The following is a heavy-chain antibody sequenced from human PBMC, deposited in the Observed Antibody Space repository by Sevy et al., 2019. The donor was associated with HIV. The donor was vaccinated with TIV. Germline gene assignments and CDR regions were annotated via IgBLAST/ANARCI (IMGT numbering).Heavy chain of an antibody. J-gene: IGHJ4*02. CDR1: GYTFTSYY. Sequence: ASVKVSCKASGYTFTSYYMHWVRQAPGQGLEWMGIINPSGGSTSYAQTFQGRVTMTRDTSTSTVYMELSSLRSEDTAVYYCAASSGYYLLVGYWGQGTLVTVSS. V-gene: IGHV1-46*01. CDR2: INPSGGST. CDR3: AASSGYYLLVGY. D-gene: IGHD3-22*01.